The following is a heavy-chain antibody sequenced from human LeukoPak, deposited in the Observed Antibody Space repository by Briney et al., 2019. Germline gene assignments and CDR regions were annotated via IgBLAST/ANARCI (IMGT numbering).Heavy chain of an antibody. Sequence: GGSLRLSCAASGFTFSSYGMHWVRQAPGKGLEWVAFIRYDGSNKYYADSVKGRFTISRDNSKNTLYLQMNSLRAEDTAVYYCARMSGSYRAFDYWGQGTLVTVSS. J-gene: IGHJ4*02. CDR1: GFTFSSYG. D-gene: IGHD1-26*01. CDR2: IRYDGSNK. V-gene: IGHV3-30*02. CDR3: ARMSGSYRAFDY.